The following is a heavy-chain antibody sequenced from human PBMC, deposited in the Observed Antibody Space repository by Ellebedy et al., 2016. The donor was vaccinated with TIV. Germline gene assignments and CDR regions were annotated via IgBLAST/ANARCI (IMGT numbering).Heavy chain of an antibody. CDR2: IKQDGSEK. CDR3: ARKTRKDY. V-gene: IGHV3-7*01. Sequence: PGGSLRLSCAASGFSLNTYWMSWARQAPGKGLEWVANIKQDGSEKYYVDSVRGRFTISRDNAKNSLYLQMTSLRAEDTAVYYCARKTRKDYWGQGTLVTVSS. CDR1: GFSLNTYW. J-gene: IGHJ4*02.